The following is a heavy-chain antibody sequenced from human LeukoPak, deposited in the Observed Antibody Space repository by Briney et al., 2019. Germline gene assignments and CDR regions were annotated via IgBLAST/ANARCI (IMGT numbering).Heavy chain of an antibody. CDR2: ISYDGSNK. D-gene: IGHD3-10*01. V-gene: IGHV3-30*04. CDR1: GFTFSSYA. Sequence: PGGSLRLSCAASGFTFSSYAMHWVRQAPGKGLEWVAVISYDGSNKYYADSVKGRFTISRDNSKNTLYLQMNSLRAEDTAVYYCARDLKVVRGVFDYWGQGTLVTVSS. J-gene: IGHJ4*02. CDR3: ARDLKVVRGVFDY.